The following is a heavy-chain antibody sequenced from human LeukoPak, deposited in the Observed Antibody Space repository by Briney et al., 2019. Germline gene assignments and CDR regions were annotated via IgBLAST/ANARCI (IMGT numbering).Heavy chain of an antibody. V-gene: IGHV1-2*02. Sequence: GASVKVSCKASGYTFTGYFIHWVRQAPGQGLEWMGWINPNSGGTNYAQKFQGRVTMTRDTSISTAYMELSRLRSDDTAVYYCARDIGAEDYWGQGTLVTVSS. J-gene: IGHJ4*02. CDR2: INPNSGGT. CDR1: GYTFTGYF. CDR3: ARDIGAEDY. D-gene: IGHD6-6*01.